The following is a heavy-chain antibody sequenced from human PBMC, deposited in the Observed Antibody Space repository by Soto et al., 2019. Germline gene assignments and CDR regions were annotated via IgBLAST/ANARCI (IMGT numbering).Heavy chain of an antibody. Sequence: ASVKVSFKASGYTFTSYGISWVRQAPGQGLEWMGWISAYNGNTNYAQKLQGRVTMTTDTSTSTAYMELRSLRSDDTAVYYCARDVDTAMVNWFDPWGQGTLVTVSS. CDR1: GYTFTSYG. V-gene: IGHV1-18*01. J-gene: IGHJ5*02. D-gene: IGHD5-18*01. CDR3: ARDVDTAMVNWFDP. CDR2: ISAYNGNT.